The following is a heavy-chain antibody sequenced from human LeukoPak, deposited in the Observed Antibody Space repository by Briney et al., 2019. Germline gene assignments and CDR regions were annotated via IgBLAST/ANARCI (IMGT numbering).Heavy chain of an antibody. D-gene: IGHD5-12*01. J-gene: IGHJ3*02. CDR3: AKDSVRGYSGYGNDGFDI. CDR1: GFTFSTYP. Sequence: GGSLRLXCAASGFTFSTYPISWVRQAPGKGLEWVSAISGGGDSTYYADSVKGRFTISRDNSKNTLYLQMNSLRAEDTALYYCAKDSVRGYSGYGNDGFDIWGQGTMVTVSS. V-gene: IGHV3-23*01. CDR2: ISGGGDST.